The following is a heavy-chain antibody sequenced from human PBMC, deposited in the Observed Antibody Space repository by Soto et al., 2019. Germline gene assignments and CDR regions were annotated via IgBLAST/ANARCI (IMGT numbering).Heavy chain of an antibody. V-gene: IGHV3-11*01. D-gene: IGHD4-17*01. CDR3: GRSHGAGSY. CDR2: ISSTGKNI. CDR1: GFTFIDYY. Sequence: QVRLVESGGDLVKPGESLRLSCVASGFTFIDYYMNWVRQAPGKGLEWISYISSTGKNIYYSDSVKGRFIVSRDNAKNSRFLQMNSLTADDTPVYYCGRSHGAGSYWGQGTRGTVSS. J-gene: IGHJ4*02.